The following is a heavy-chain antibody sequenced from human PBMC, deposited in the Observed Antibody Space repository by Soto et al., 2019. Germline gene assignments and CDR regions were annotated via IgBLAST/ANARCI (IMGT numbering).Heavy chain of an antibody. J-gene: IGHJ3*02. Sequence: GGSLRLSCAASGFTFSSYAMSWVRQAPGKGLEWVSAISGSGGSTYYADSVKGRFTISRDNSKNTLYLQMNSLRAEDTAVYYCAKDPAYYDSSGSEAFDIWGQGAMVTVS. V-gene: IGHV3-23*01. D-gene: IGHD3-22*01. CDR1: GFTFSSYA. CDR3: AKDPAYYDSSGSEAFDI. CDR2: ISGSGGST.